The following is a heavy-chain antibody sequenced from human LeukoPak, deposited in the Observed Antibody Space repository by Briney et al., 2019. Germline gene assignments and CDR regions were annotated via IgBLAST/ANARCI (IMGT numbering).Heavy chain of an antibody. CDR2: IKQDGTEI. CDR1: GFPFNAYW. J-gene: IGHJ4*02. V-gene: IGHV3-7*01. D-gene: IGHD3-10*01. Sequence: PGGSLRLSCAASGFPFNAYWMTWVRQAPGKGLEWVANIKQDGTEIFYVDSVRGRFIISRDNAENSLYLQMNSLRVEDTAVYYCARTPDGADYWGQGTLVTVSS. CDR3: ARTPDGADY.